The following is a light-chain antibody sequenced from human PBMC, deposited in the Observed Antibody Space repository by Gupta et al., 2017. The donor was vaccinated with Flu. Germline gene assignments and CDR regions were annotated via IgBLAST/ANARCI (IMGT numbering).Light chain of an antibody. Sequence: ERVMTQSPGTLSVSPGESVTLSCRASESVRSDLAWYQHKRGLAPRLLLHGASTRATDIPARFSGRGSGTEFTLTITSLKSEDFAVYDCQQYQNWPPTFGQGTKLEIE. CDR1: ESVRSD. CDR3: QQYQNWPPT. V-gene: IGKV3-15*01. CDR2: GAS. J-gene: IGKJ1*01.